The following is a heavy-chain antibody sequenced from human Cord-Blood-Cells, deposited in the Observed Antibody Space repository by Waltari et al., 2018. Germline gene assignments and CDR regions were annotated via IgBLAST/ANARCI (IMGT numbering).Heavy chain of an antibody. V-gene: IGHV4-39*01. CDR2: IYYSGST. CDR1: GGSISSSSYY. J-gene: IGHJ6*03. CDR3: ARGSASDMDV. Sequence: QLQLQESGPGLVKPSETLSLTCTVSGGSISSSSYYWGGIRQPPGKGLEWIGSIYYSGSTYYNPSLKSRVTISLDTSKNQFSRKLSSVTAADTAVYYCARGSASDMDVWGKGTTVTVSS.